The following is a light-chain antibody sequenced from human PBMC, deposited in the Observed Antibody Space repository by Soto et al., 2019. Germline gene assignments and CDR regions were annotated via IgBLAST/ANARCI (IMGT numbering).Light chain of an antibody. Sequence: EIVLTQSPPTLSLSPGERATLSCRASQSVSSYLAWYQQKPGQAPRLLIYDASNRATGIPARFSGSGSGTDFTLTISSQEPEDFAVYYCQQRSNWPPITFGQGTRLDIK. CDR1: QSVSSY. CDR3: QQRSNWPPIT. CDR2: DAS. V-gene: IGKV3-11*01. J-gene: IGKJ5*01.